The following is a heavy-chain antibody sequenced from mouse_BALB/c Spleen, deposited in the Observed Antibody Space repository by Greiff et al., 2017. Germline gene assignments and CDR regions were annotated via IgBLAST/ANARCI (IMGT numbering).Heavy chain of an antibody. CDR2: INPSTGYT. Sequence: VKLQESGAELAKPGASVKMSCKASGYTFTSYWMHWVKQRPGQGLEWIGYINPSTGYTEYNQKFKDKATLTADKSSSTAYMQLSSLTSEDSAVYYCASGITTVRFAYWGQGTLVTVSA. CDR3: ASGITTVRFAY. D-gene: IGHD1-1*01. V-gene: IGHV1-7*01. CDR1: GYTFTSYW. J-gene: IGHJ3*01.